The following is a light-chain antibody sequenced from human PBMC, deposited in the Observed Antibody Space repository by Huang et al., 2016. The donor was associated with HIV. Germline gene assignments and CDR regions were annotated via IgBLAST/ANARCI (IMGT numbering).Light chain of an antibody. Sequence: EIVLTQSPATLSVSPGERADLSCGASQSLGGNVAWYQQKPGQAPRLLIYGASTRATGIPARFSGNGSGTEFTLTISSLQSEDLAVYYCQQYNTWPPRYTFGQGTKLDIK. CDR1: QSLGGN. V-gene: IGKV3-15*01. CDR2: GAS. CDR3: QQYNTWPPRYT. J-gene: IGKJ2*01.